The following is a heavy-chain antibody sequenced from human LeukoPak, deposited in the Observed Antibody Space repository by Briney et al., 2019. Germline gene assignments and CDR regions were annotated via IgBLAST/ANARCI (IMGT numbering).Heavy chain of an antibody. CDR3: ARDRYYYGSGSLHLDY. CDR2: IYTSGST. Sequence: SETLSLTCIVSGGSISSYYWSWIRQPAGKGLEWIGRIYTSGSTNYNPSLKSRVTMSVDTSKNQFSLKLSSVTAADTAVYYCARDRYYYGSGSLHLDYWGQGTLVTVSS. V-gene: IGHV4-4*07. D-gene: IGHD3-10*01. CDR1: GGSISSYY. J-gene: IGHJ4*02.